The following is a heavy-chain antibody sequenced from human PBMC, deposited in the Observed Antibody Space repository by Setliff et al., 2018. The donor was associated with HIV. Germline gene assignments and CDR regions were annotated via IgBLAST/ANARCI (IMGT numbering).Heavy chain of an antibody. CDR1: GGSIVNNNYY. CDR3: ARSIAARRGWFDP. Sequence: SETLSLTCIVSGGSIVNNNYYWGWIRQPPGKGLEWIGSVYYSGSTYYNPSLKSRVSISVDRSKNQFSLKVNSVTAADTAVYYCARSIAARRGWFDPWGQGTLVTVSS. D-gene: IGHD6-6*01. CDR2: VYYSGST. V-gene: IGHV4-39*01. J-gene: IGHJ5*02.